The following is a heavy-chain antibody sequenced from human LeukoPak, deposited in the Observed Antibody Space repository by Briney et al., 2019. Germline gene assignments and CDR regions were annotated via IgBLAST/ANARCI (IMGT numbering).Heavy chain of an antibody. J-gene: IGHJ4*02. CDR3: ASPHGATVTNPLGY. CDR2: ISYDGSNK. V-gene: IGHV3-30*04. CDR1: GFTFDDYA. Sequence: GGSLRLSCAASGFTFDDYAMSWVRQAPGKGLEWVAVISYDGSNKYYADSVKGRFTISRDNSKNTLYLQMNSLRAEDTAVYYCASPHGATVTNPLGYWGQGTLVTVSS. D-gene: IGHD4-17*01.